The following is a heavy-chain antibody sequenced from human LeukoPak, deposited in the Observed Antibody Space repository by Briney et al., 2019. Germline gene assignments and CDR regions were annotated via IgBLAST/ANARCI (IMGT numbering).Heavy chain of an antibody. Sequence: KTGGSLRLSCAASGFTFSSYSMNWVRQAPGKGLEWVSSVSSSRSYIYYADSAKGRFTISRDNAKNSLYLQMNSLRAEDTAVYYCARDAYGSGSGVDYWGQGTLVTVSS. CDR3: ARDAYGSGSGVDY. J-gene: IGHJ4*02. CDR1: GFTFSSYS. V-gene: IGHV3-21*01. CDR2: VSSSRSYI. D-gene: IGHD3-10*01.